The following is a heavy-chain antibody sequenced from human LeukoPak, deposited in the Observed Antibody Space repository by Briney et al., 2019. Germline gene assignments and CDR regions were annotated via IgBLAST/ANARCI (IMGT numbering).Heavy chain of an antibody. CDR1: GFSFSSCA. Sequence: PGGSLGLSCAASGFSFSSCAMRWVRQAPGKGLGWVSGISGSGDSTDYADSVKGRFTISRDNSKNTLYLQINRLRAEHTAVYYCARHLSGDDIWGQGTMVTVSS. J-gene: IGHJ3*02. D-gene: IGHD4-17*01. V-gene: IGHV3-23*01. CDR3: ARHLSGDDI. CDR2: ISGSGDST.